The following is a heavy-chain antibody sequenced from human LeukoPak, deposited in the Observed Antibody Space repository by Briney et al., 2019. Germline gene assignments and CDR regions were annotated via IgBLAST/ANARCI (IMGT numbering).Heavy chain of an antibody. CDR1: GYTFTSYD. J-gene: IGHJ4*02. V-gene: IGHV1-8*01. CDR2: MNPNSGNT. Sequence: ASVKVSCKASGYTFTSYDINWVRQATGQGLEWMGWMNPNSGNTGYAQKFQGRVTMTRNTSISTAYMELSSLRSEDTALYYCALSLAAAGIGALYWGQGTLVTVSS. D-gene: IGHD6-13*01. CDR3: ALSLAAAGIGALY.